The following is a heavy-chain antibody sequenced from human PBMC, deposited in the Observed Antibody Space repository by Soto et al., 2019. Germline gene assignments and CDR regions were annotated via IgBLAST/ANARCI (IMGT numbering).Heavy chain of an antibody. V-gene: IGHV3-64D*06. D-gene: IGHD2-2*01. CDR1: GFTFSKYA. Sequence: GGSLRLSCAASGFTFSKYAMTWARQAPGKGLEWVSAISYNGGSTYYADSVKGRFTISRDNSKNTLYLQMSSLRAEGTAVYYCVKGIYCSSTSCYEDYYYYGMDVWGQGTTVTVSS. J-gene: IGHJ6*02. CDR3: VKGIYCSSTSCYEDYYYYGMDV. CDR2: ISYNGGST.